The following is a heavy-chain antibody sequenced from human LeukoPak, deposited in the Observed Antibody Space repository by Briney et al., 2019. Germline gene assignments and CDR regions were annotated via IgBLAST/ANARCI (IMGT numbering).Heavy chain of an antibody. CDR1: GGAISSYH. J-gene: IGHJ4*02. Sequence: SETLSLTFTVSGGAISSYHWSWIRQPAGKGLEWIGRIYPSGSTNYNPSLKSLVTMSVDTSKNQFSLELSSVTAADTAVYYCARVGDYALKDWGQGTLVTVSS. CDR3: ARVGDYALKD. D-gene: IGHD3-16*01. V-gene: IGHV4-4*07. CDR2: IYPSGST.